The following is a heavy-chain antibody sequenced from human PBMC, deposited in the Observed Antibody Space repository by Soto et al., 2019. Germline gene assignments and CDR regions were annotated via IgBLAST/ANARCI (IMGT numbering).Heavy chain of an antibody. Sequence: QLQLQESGPGLVKPSETLSLTCTVSGGSISSSSYYWGWIRQPPGKGLEWIGSIYYSGSTYYNPSLKSRVTISVDSSKNQFSLKLSSVTAADTAVYYCARTLNLGYCSGGSCYESVDFDYWGQGTLVTVSS. D-gene: IGHD2-15*01. V-gene: IGHV4-39*01. CDR2: IYYSGST. CDR3: ARTLNLGYCSGGSCYESVDFDY. CDR1: GGSISSSSYY. J-gene: IGHJ4*02.